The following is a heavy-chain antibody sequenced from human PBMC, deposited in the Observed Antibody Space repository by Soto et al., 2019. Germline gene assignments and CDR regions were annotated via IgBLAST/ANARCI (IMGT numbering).Heavy chain of an antibody. CDR3: AKDLQLGLYCSSTSCYALVGPLELVDAFDI. Sequence: PGGSLRLSCAASGFTFSSYAMSWVRQAPGKGLEWVSAISGSGGSTYYADSVKGRFTISRDNSKNTPYLQMNSLRAEDTAVYYCAKDLQLGLYCSSTSCYALVGPLELVDAFDIWGQGTMVTGSS. CDR1: GFTFSSYA. V-gene: IGHV3-23*01. CDR2: ISGSGGST. D-gene: IGHD2-2*01. J-gene: IGHJ3*02.